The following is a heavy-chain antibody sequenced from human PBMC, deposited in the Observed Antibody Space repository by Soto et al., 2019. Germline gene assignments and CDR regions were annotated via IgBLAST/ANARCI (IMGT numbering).Heavy chain of an antibody. Sequence: QVQLQESGPGLVKPSQTLSLTCTVSGGSISSGGYFWSWIRQLPGKGLEWIGYMYYSGSTYYNPSLKSRATISVDTSKNQFTLKLSFVTAADTAVYFCAREWERRDPRGAGYYYCVMDVWGRGTTVTVSS. D-gene: IGHD1-1*01. CDR3: AREWERRDPRGAGYYYCVMDV. V-gene: IGHV4-31*03. J-gene: IGHJ6*02. CDR1: GGSISSGGYF. CDR2: MYYSGST.